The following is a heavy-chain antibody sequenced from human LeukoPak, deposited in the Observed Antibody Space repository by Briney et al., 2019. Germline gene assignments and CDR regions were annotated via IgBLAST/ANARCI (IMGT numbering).Heavy chain of an antibody. Sequence: GGSLRLSCAASGFPFSGYWMHWVRQAPGKGLVWVSRINSDWSGADYADSAKGRFPITRDNAKNTLYLQMNSLRAEDTAVYYCGSFGVKCEIDYWGQGTLVTVSS. J-gene: IGHJ4*02. CDR1: GFPFSGYW. V-gene: IGHV3-74*01. D-gene: IGHD3-10*01. CDR3: GSFGVKCEIDY. CDR2: INSDWSGA.